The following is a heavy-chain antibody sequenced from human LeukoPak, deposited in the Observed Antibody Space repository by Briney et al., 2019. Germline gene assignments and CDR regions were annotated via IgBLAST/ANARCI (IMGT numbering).Heavy chain of an antibody. CDR2: GDGSST. CDR3: ARDDYNRL. V-gene: IGHV3-74*01. Sequence: GGSLRLSCAASGFTLSDTWMHWVRQAPGKGLVWVSWGDGSSTTYADSVKGRFTISRDNAKNTLYLQMNSLRAEDTAVYYCARDDYNRLWGQGTLVTVSS. CDR1: GFTLSDTW. J-gene: IGHJ4*02. D-gene: IGHD4-11*01.